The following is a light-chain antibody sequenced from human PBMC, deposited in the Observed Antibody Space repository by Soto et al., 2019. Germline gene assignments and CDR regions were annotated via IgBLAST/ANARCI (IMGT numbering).Light chain of an antibody. CDR1: QSISIW. V-gene: IGKV1-5*03. J-gene: IGKJ1*01. CDR2: KTS. CDR3: QHWNDYSLT. Sequence: DIHMTQSPSTLSASVGDRVTITCRASQSISIWLAWYQQKPGKAPNLLIYKTSSLETGIPSRFSGSGSGTEFTLTIICLQPDEFATYYCQHWNDYSLTFGQGTKVEVK.